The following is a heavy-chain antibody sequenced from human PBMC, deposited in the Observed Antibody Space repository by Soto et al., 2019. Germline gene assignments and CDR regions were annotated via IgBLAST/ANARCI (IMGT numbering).Heavy chain of an antibody. CDR3: GRGGGWVGEASFDT. V-gene: IGHV1-3*01. J-gene: IGHJ4*02. D-gene: IGHD3-16*01. CDR2: INAGNGRE. Sequence: QVQLEQSGAEVKKPGASVKVSCQTSGYTFTSYTLHWVRQAPGQGLEWLGWINAGNGREKYSQRFQDRVSLSTDRSTSTAFMETRALSSKDPAFFFGGRGGGWVGEASFDTWGQGTLVIVSS. CDR1: GYTFTSYT.